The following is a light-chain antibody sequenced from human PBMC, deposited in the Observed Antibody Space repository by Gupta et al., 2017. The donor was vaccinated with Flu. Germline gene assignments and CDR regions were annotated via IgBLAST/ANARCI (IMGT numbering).Light chain of an antibody. CDR1: QDINNY. CDR3: QKYDSAPRT. J-gene: IGKJ1*01. Sequence: PSSLSASVGERVTITCRASQDINNYLAWYQQKPGKVPKLLIYAASTLQSGVPSRFSGSGSGTDFTLTISSLQPEDVATYYCQKYDSAPRTFGQGTXVEIK. V-gene: IGKV1-27*01. CDR2: AAS.